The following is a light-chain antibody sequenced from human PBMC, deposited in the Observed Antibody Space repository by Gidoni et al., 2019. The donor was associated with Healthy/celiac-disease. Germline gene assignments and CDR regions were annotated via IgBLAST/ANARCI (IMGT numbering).Light chain of an antibody. CDR2: DVS. V-gene: IGLV2-11*01. CDR3: CSDAGSYTGV. CDR1: SSGVGGYNY. J-gene: IGLJ2*01. Sequence: QSALTQPRSVSGSPRQSVTISCTGTSSGVGGYNYVSWYQQHPGKAPKLMLYDVSKRPSGVPDRFSGSKSGNTASLTISGLQAEDEADYYCCSDAGSYTGVFGGGTKLTVL.